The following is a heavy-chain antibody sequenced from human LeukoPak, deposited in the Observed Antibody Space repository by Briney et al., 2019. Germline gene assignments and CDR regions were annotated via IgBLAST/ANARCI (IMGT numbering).Heavy chain of an antibody. CDR2: IYTSGST. J-gene: IGHJ5*02. D-gene: IGHD3-3*01. V-gene: IGHV4-4*07. CDR1: GGSISSYY. CDR3: ARDDSITIFGVVTSGWFDP. Sequence: SETLSLTCTVSGGSISSYYWSWIRQPAGKGLEWIGRIYTSGSTNYNPSLKSRVTMSVDTSKSQFSLKLSSVTAADTAVYYCARDDSITIFGVVTSGWFDPWGQGTLVTVSS.